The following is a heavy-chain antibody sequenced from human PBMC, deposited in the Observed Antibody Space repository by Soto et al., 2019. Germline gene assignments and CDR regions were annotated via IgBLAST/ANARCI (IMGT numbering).Heavy chain of an antibody. D-gene: IGHD3-10*01. CDR1: GFTFRVYA. J-gene: IGHJ5*02. V-gene: IGHV3-23*01. Sequence: EVQLLESGGGLVQTGGSLRLSCAASGFTFRVYAMSWVRQAPGRGLEWVSSITGNGDTTYYPDSVKGRFTISRDNSKNTYSPDSVNGMFHTSRDNSKNTLFLQINSLRVEDTAVYYCALDRPNYFGSGGGYYKSGGDHWGQGILVTVSS. CDR3: NTLFLQINSLRVEDTAVYYCALDRPNYFGSGGGYYKSGGDH. CDR2: ITGNGDTT.